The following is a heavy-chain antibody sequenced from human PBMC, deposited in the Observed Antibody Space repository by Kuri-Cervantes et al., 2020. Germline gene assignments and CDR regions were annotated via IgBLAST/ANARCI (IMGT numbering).Heavy chain of an antibody. CDR2: IYWNDDK. CDR3: ARIRGGENAFDI. Sequence: SGPTLVKPTQTLTLTCTFSGFSLSTSGAGVGWIRQPPGKALEWLALIYWNDDKRYSPSLKSRLTITKDTSKNQVVLTMTNMDPVDTATYYCARIRGGENAFDIWGQGTMVTVSS. CDR1: GFSLSTSGAG. D-gene: IGHD3-16*01. V-gene: IGHV2-5*01. J-gene: IGHJ3*02.